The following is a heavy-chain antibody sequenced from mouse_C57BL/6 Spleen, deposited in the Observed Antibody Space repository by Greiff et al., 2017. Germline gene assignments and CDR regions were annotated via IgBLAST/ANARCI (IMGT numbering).Heavy chain of an antibody. CDR2: IHPSDSDT. CDR1: GYTFTSYW. D-gene: IGHD3-2*02. CDR3: AIPRQLRPFAY. V-gene: IGHV1-74*01. Sequence: QVQLQQPGAELVKPGASVKVSCKASGYTFTSYWMHWVKQRPGQGLEWIGRIHPSDSDTNYNQKFKGKDTLTVDKSSSTAYMQLSSLTSEDSAVYYCAIPRQLRPFAYWGQGTLVTVSA. J-gene: IGHJ3*01.